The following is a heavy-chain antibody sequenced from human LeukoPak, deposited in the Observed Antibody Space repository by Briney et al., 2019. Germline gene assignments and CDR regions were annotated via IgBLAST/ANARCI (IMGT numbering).Heavy chain of an antibody. CDR1: GGTFSSYA. CDR3: ARGSVKTPFYGD. D-gene: IGHD2/OR15-2a*01. V-gene: IGHV1-69*05. J-gene: IGHJ4*02. Sequence: SVKVSCKASGGTFSSYAISWVRQAPGQGLEWMGGIIPIFGTANYAQKLQGRVTITTDESTSTAYMELSSLRSEDTAVYYCARGSVKTPFYGDWGQGTLVTVSS. CDR2: IIPIFGTA.